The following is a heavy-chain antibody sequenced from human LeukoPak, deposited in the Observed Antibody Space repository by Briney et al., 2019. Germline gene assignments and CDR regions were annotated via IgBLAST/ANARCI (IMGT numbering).Heavy chain of an antibody. D-gene: IGHD3-10*01. Sequence: SETLSLTCTVSGGSISSGGYYWSWIRPHPGKGLEWIGYIYYSGSTYYTPPLKSRVTISVDTSKNQFSLKLSSGTAADTAVYYCAGITMVRGVISAAFDIWGQGTMVTVSS. CDR3: AGITMVRGVISAAFDI. CDR2: IYYSGST. V-gene: IGHV4-31*03. J-gene: IGHJ3*02. CDR1: GGSISSGGYY.